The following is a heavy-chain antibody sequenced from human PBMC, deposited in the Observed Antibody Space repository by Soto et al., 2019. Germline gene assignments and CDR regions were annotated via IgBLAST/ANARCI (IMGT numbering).Heavy chain of an antibody. V-gene: IGHV3-23*01. J-gene: IGHJ4*02. CDR3: ARAYNGNRNFAY. Sequence: EVQLLESGGGLVQPGGSLKLSCAASGFTFNNHARTWVRQAPGKGLEWGSAMRGGVGTYYPDSVKGRFTISRDNSKNALYLQLQNVRLGGMAVYYCARAYNGNRNFAYWGQGTGVTVPS. D-gene: IGHD1-20*01. CDR1: GFTFNNHA. CDR2: MRGGVGT.